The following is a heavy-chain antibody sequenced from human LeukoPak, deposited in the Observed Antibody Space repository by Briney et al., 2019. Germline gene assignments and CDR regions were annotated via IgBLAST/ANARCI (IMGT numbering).Heavy chain of an antibody. J-gene: IGHJ3*02. V-gene: IGHV4-30-2*01. CDR1: GGSISSGGYY. CDR2: IYHSGST. CDR3: ARVHMADKIVDI. Sequence: PSETLSLTCTVSGGSISSGGYYWSWIRQPPGKGLEWIGYIYHSGSTYYNPSLKSRVTMSVDTSKNQFSLKLSSVTAADTAVYYCARVHMADKIVDIWGQGTMVTVSS. D-gene: IGHD5-24*01.